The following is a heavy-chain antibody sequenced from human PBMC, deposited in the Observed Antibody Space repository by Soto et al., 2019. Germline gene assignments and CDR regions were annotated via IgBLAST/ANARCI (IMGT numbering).Heavy chain of an antibody. CDR1: GGSISSNY. CDR3: ARGGIVVVPAAHFDY. J-gene: IGHJ4*02. Sequence: PSETLSLTCTVSGGSISSNYWSWIRQPPGKGLEWIGYIYYSGSTNYNPSLKSRVTISVDTSKNQFSLKLSSVTAADTAVYYCARGGIVVVPAAHFDYWGQGTLVTVSS. CDR2: IYYSGST. V-gene: IGHV4-59*01. D-gene: IGHD2-2*01.